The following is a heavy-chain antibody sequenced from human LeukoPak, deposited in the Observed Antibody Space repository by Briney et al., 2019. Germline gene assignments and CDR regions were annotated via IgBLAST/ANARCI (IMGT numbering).Heavy chain of an antibody. V-gene: IGHV4-39*07. CDR1: GGSISSSSYY. J-gene: IGHJ4*02. CDR3: ARGSSSWYFDY. CDR2: VYYSGST. Sequence: PSETLSLTCTVPGGSISSSSYYWGWIRQPPGKGLEWIGSVYYSGSTYYNPSLKSRVTISVDTSKNQFSLKLSSVTAADTAVYYCARGSSSWYFDYWGQGTLVTVSS. D-gene: IGHD6-13*01.